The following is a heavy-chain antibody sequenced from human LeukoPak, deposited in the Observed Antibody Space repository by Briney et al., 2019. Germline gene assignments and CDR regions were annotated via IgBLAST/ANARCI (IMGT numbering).Heavy chain of an antibody. CDR1: GGSISSSSYY. J-gene: IGHJ4*02. CDR3: ARVGGSYSSLMVRRPSYYFDY. D-gene: IGHD1-26*01. Sequence: SETLSLTCTVSGGSISSSSYYWGWIRQPPGKGLEWIESIYYSGSTYYNPSLKSRVTISVDTSKNQFSLKLSSVTAADTAVYYCARVGGSYSSLMVRRPSYYFDYWGQGTLVTVSS. V-gene: IGHV4-39*07. CDR2: IYYSGST.